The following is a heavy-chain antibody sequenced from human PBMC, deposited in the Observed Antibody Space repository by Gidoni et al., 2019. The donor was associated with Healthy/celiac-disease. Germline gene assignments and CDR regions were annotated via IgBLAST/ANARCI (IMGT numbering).Heavy chain of an antibody. CDR1: GFTFSHYW. V-gene: IGHV3-74*01. J-gene: IGHJ6*02. D-gene: IGHD5-18*01. CDR2: INSDGSST. CDR3: AKSGYSYGSTPGFHYYYGMDV. Sequence: EVQLVESGGGLVQPGGSLRLSCAASGFTFSHYWMHWVRQAPGKGLVWVSRINSDGSSTSYADSVKGRFTISRDNAKNTLYLQMNSLRAEDTAVYYCAKSGYSYGSTPGFHYYYGMDVWGQGTTVTVSS.